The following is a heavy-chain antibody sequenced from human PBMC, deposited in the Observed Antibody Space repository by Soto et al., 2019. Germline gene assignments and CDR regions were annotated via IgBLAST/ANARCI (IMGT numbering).Heavy chain of an antibody. V-gene: IGHV1-46*01. J-gene: IGHJ6*04. CDR2: INPSGTTT. Sequence: ASVKVSCKASGYTFTSFYMHWVRQAPGQGLEWMGIINPSGTTTDYAQKFQGRVTMTRDTSTSTYYMELSSLTSEDTAVYYCAKPKTARHSYYGMEVWGEVTPVTFST. CDR3: AKPKTARHSYYGMEV. CDR1: GYTFTSFY.